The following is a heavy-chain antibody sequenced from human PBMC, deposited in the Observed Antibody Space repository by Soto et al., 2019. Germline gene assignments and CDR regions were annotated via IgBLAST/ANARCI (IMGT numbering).Heavy chain of an antibody. V-gene: IGHV3-33*01. CDR2: IWYDGSNK. CDR1: GFIFSSYG. Sequence: GGSLRLSCAASGFIFSSYGMHWVRQAPGKGLEWVAVIWYDGSNKYYADSVKGRFTISRDNSKNTLYLQMNSLRAEDTAVYYCARSLNYYDSSGYFDYWGQGTLVTV. CDR3: ARSLNYYDSSGYFDY. D-gene: IGHD3-22*01. J-gene: IGHJ4*02.